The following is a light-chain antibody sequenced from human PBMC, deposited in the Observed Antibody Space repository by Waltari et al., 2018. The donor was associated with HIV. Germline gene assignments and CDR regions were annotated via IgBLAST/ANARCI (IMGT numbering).Light chain of an antibody. V-gene: IGLV2-14*03. CDR2: DLD. Sequence: QSALTQPASVSGFSGQAINTSCTGFSTDSRFYHHVSWYQLHPGSVPRLIIYDLDGRPSGISDHFSGSRSGDSASLTISGLQSGDEAHYFCASNRLDSTLVFGGGTKLTIL. CDR1: STDSRFYHH. J-gene: IGLJ2*01. CDR3: ASNRLDSTLV.